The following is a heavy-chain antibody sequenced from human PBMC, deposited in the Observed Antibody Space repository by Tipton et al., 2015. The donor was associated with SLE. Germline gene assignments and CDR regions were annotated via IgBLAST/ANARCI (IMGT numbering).Heavy chain of an antibody. J-gene: IGHJ3*02. D-gene: IGHD6-19*01. CDR2: IYYSGST. CDR1: GGSISGSPYY. Sequence: TLSLTCTVSGGSISGSPYYWAWIRQPPGKGLEWIGSIYYSGSTYHNPSLKSRVTISVDTSKNQFSLRLTSVTATDTAVYYCARVGSGWYTSAFDIWGQGTTVTVSS. V-gene: IGHV4-39*07. CDR3: ARVGSGWYTSAFDI.